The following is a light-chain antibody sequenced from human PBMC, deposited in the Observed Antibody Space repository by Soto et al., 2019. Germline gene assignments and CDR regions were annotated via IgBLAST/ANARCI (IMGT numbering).Light chain of an antibody. CDR2: DAS. CDR3: QQYGSSPMYT. Sequence: EVVLTQSPGTLSLSPGDRATLSCGASESVRINYLAWYQQKPGLAPRLLIYDASTRASGVPDRFSGSGSGTDFTLTISRLEPEDSAVYYCQQYGSSPMYTFGQGTKLEIK. J-gene: IGKJ2*01. CDR1: ESVRINY. V-gene: IGKV3D-20*01.